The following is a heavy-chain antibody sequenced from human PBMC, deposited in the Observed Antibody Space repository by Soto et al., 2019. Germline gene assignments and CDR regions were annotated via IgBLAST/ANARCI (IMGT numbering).Heavy chain of an antibody. CDR3: TNDRHSSGWYGFDY. V-gene: IGHV1-2*02. CDR1: GYTFTGYY. Sequence: ASVKVSCKASGYTFTGYYIHWVRQAPGQGLEWMGWINPNSGGTNYAQKFQGRVTMTRDTSISTAYMELSRPRSDDTAVYYCTNDRHSSGWYGFDYWGQGTMVTVYS. J-gene: IGHJ4*02. CDR2: INPNSGGT. D-gene: IGHD6-19*01.